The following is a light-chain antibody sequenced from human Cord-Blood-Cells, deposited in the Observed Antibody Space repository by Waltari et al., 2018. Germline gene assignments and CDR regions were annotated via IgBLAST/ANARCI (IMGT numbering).Light chain of an antibody. Sequence: EIVLTQSPATLSLSPGETASLSCRASQGVGSYLVWYQHKPGQAPRLLISDASNRATGIPARFSGSGSGTDFTLIISNLEPEDFAVYYCQQYSNWPITFGGGAKVEMK. CDR1: QGVGSY. CDR3: QQYSNWPIT. J-gene: IGKJ4*01. V-gene: IGKV3-11*01. CDR2: DAS.